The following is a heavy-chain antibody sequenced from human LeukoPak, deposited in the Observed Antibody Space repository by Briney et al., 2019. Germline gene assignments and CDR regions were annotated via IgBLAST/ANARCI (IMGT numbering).Heavy chain of an antibody. V-gene: IGHV3-48*03. Sequence: GGSLRLSCAASGFTFSSYEMNWVRQAPGKGLEWVSYISSSGSTIYYADSVKGRFTISRDNAKNSLYLQMNSLRAEDTAVYYCARESRVWGSYSYPDYWGQGTLVTVSS. J-gene: IGHJ4*02. CDR3: ARESRVWGSYSYPDY. D-gene: IGHD3-16*02. CDR1: GFTFSSYE. CDR2: ISSSGSTI.